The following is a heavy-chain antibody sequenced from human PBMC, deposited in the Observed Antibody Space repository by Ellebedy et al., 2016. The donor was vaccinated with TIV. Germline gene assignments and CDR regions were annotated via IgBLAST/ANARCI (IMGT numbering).Heavy chain of an antibody. CDR3: ARGKAVIRNYYMDV. V-gene: IGHV1-8*02. J-gene: IGHJ6*03. Sequence: ASVKVSCXASGYTFTGYYMHWVRQAPGQGLEWMGWMNPNSGNTGYAQKFQGRVTMTRNTSISTAYMELSSLRSEDTAVYYCARGKAVIRNYYMDVWGKGTTVTVSS. CDR1: GYTFTGYY. D-gene: IGHD2/OR15-2a*01. CDR2: MNPNSGNT.